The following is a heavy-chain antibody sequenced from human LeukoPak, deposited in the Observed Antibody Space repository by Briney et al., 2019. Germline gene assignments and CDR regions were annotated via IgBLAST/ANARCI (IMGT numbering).Heavy chain of an antibody. CDR3: ARARVTTFEADAFDI. J-gene: IGHJ3*02. Sequence: SETLSLTCTVSGASISSGGYYWSWVRQHPGRGLEWIGYMYYSGSTYCNPSLKSRVTISVDTSKNQFSLKLSSVTAADTAVYYCARARVTTFEADAFDIWGQGTMVTVSS. V-gene: IGHV4-31*03. CDR1: GASISSGGYY. D-gene: IGHD3-16*01. CDR2: MYYSGST.